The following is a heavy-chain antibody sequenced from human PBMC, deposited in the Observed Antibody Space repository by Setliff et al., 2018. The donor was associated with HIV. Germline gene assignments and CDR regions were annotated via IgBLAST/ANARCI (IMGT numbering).Heavy chain of an antibody. V-gene: IGHV4-4*07. CDR3: ARESPDGLDV. J-gene: IGHJ6*02. CDR2: IFASGNT. Sequence: SETLSLTCTVSGGSINSFYWNWVRQPAGRGLEWIGRIFASGNTNYNPSLKSRVTMSVDTSKNQFSVKLTSVTAADTAVYYCARESPDGLDVWGQGTTVTVSS. CDR1: GGSINSFY.